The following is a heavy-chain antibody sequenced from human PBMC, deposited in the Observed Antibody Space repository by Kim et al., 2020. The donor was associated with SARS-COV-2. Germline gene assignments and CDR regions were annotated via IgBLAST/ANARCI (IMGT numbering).Heavy chain of an antibody. J-gene: IGHJ4*02. Sequence: SETLSLTCSVSGGSTSGFYWSWIRQSQGRGLEWIGYIYYGGRSNYNPSLKSRVAMSLDTSKSQFSLKLKSVIAADTAVYYCAREYYDSGTLYVVWGQGTL. CDR3: AREYYDSGTLYVV. CDR1: GGSTSGFY. D-gene: IGHD3-10*01. V-gene: IGHV4-59*13. CDR2: IYYGGRS.